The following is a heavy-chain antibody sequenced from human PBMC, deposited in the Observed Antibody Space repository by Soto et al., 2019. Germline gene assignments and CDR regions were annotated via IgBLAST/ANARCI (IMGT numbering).Heavy chain of an antibody. D-gene: IGHD3-22*01. Sequence: WASVKVSCKAPGGTFSSYAISWVRQAPGQGLEWMGGIIPIFGTANYAQKFQGRVTITADESTSTAYMELSSLRSEDTAVYYCARRGNYYDSSGYLGPWGQGTLVTVSS. CDR1: GGTFSSYA. CDR3: ARRGNYYDSSGYLGP. J-gene: IGHJ5*02. CDR2: IIPIFGTA. V-gene: IGHV1-69*13.